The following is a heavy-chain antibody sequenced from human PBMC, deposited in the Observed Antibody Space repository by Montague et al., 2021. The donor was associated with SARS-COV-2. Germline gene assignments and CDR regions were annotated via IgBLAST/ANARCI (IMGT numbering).Heavy chain of an antibody. Sequence: SLRLSCAASGFDFFNFDMAWVRQAPGRGLEWISDISSSGATILYADSLKGRFTISRDNIQKSLYLQMNNLRAEDTAVYYCATNKYCTLHDCLHGRHYFDXGGHRALVTVSA. CDR2: ISSSGATI. CDR1: GFDFFNFD. CDR3: ATNKYCTLHDCLHGRHYFDX. V-gene: IGHV3-48*03. D-gene: IGHD2-8*01. J-gene: IGHJ4*01.